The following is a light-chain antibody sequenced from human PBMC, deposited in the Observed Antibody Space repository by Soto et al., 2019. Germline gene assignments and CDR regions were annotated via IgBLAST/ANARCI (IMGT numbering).Light chain of an antibody. V-gene: IGKV3-11*01. CDR1: QTVQFNY. CDR3: QRRANWPPWT. CDR2: DAS. J-gene: IGKJ1*01. Sequence: EIVLTQSPGTLSLSPGERATLSCKASQTVQFNYVAWYQQKPGQVPRLLIYDASKRATGIPARFSGSGSGTDSTLTISSLEPEDFAVYYCQRRANWPPWTFGQGTKVDIK.